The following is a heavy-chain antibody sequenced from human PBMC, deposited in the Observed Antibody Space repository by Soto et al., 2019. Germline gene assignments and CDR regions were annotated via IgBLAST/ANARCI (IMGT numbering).Heavy chain of an antibody. CDR3: ARGGYCTNGVCYQKYYFDY. CDR1: GYTFTSYG. D-gene: IGHD2-8*01. V-gene: IGHV1-18*01. CDR2: ISAYNGNT. Sequence: ASVKVSCKASGYTFTSYGISWVRQAPGQGLEWMGWISAYNGNTNYAQKLQGRVTMTTDTSTSTAFMELRSLRSDDTAVYYCARGGYCTNGVCYQKYYFDYWGQGTLVTVSS. J-gene: IGHJ4*02.